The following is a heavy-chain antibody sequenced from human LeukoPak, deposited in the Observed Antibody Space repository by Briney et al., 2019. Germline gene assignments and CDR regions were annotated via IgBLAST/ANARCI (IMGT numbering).Heavy chain of an antibody. J-gene: IGHJ4*02. D-gene: IGHD3-10*01. V-gene: IGHV3-30*18. CDR2: ISYDGSNK. CDR1: GFTFSSYG. CDR3: AKDISWFGELTFDY. Sequence: GRSLRLSCAASGFTFSSYGMHWVRQAPGKGLEWVAVISYDGSNKYYADSVKGRFTISRDNSKNTLYLQMNSLRAEDTAVYYCAKDISWFGELTFDYWGQGTLVTVSS.